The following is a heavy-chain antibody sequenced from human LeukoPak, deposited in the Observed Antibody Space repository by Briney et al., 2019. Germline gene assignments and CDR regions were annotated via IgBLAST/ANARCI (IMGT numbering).Heavy chain of an antibody. Sequence: PGGSLRLSCAASGFTFSSYEMNWVRQAPGKGLEWVSSISSNSSYIYYADSVKSRFTISRDNAKNSLYLQMNSLRAEDTAVYYCARVGPFDYWGQGTLVTVSS. J-gene: IGHJ4*02. CDR2: ISSNSSYI. CDR3: ARVGPFDY. CDR1: GFTFSSYE. V-gene: IGHV3-21*01. D-gene: IGHD1-26*01.